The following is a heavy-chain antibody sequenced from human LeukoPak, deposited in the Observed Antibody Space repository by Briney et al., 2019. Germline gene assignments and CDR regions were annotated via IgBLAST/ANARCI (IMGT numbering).Heavy chain of an antibody. CDR3: ARAASSSGYDAFDI. CDR2: ISPYNGNT. D-gene: IGHD6-6*01. J-gene: IGHJ3*02. CDR1: GYTFTSYG. Sequence: ASVKVSCKASGYTFTSYGISWVQQAPGQGLEWSDWISPYNGNTNYAQKLQGRVTMTTDTSTSTAYMELRSLRSDDTAVYYCARAASSSGYDAFDIWGQGTMVTVSS. V-gene: IGHV1-18*01.